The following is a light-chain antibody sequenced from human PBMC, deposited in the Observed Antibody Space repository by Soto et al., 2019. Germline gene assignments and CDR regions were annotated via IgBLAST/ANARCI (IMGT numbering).Light chain of an antibody. V-gene: IGKV3-15*01. CDR3: QQYNKWPPYT. CDR1: QSVSSN. J-gene: IGKJ2*01. CDR2: GAS. Sequence: EIVMTQSPANLSVSPGERATLSCRASQSVSSNLAWYQQKPGQGPRLLIYGASTRDTSIPASFSGSGSGTEFTLTINSLQSEDFAVYYCQQYNKWPPYTFGQGTKLEIK.